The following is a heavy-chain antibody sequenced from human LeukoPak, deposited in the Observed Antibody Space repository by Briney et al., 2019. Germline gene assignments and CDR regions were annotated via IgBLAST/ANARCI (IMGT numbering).Heavy chain of an antibody. CDR1: GGSLSGYY. CDR2: INHSGST. CDR3: ARGRSGYCSGGRCYPTQNNWFDP. J-gene: IGHJ5*02. V-gene: IGHV4-34*01. D-gene: IGHD2-15*01. Sequence: SETLSLTCAVSGGSLSGYYWTWIRQPPGKGLEWIGEINHSGSTNYNPSLKSRVTISVDTSKNQFSLKLSSVTAADTAVYYCARGRSGYCSGGRCYPTQNNWFDPWGQGTLVTVSS.